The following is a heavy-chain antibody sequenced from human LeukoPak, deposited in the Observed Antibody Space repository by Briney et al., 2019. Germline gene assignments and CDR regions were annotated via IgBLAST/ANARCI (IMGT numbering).Heavy chain of an antibody. CDR3: AREETWIQLWGTDAFDI. J-gene: IGHJ3*02. D-gene: IGHD5-18*01. Sequence: SETLSLACTFSGGSISSYHLSWIRQPGGKGLEWIARMYSRGTTYNPSLKDRVTMSADTSRNHVSLTLNSVTAADTAVYYCAREETWIQLWGTDAFDIWGQGTMVTVSS. CDR1: GGSISSYH. CDR2: MYSRGT. V-gene: IGHV4-4*07.